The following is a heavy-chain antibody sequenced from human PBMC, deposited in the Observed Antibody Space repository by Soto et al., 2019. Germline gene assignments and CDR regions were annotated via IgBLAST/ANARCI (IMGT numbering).Heavy chain of an antibody. CDR1: GITFSDLH. D-gene: IGHD3-10*01. V-gene: IGHV1-69-2*01. CDR2: VEVENDDR. Sequence: EVLLQQSGAEAREPGGVVKMSCAVSGITFSDLHMHWVKQAPGKGLEWVGLVEVENDDRLYAEKYRGRLNINTDTSRHTRSMELTSLTSDDTAIYFCAAVRGSLGSLSFDYWGQGTPVTVSA. J-gene: IGHJ4*02. CDR3: AAVRGSLGSLSFDY.